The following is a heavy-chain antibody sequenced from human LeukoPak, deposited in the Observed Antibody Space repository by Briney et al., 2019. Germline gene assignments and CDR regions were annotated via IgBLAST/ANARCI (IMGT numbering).Heavy chain of an antibody. V-gene: IGHV3-33*08. D-gene: IGHD2-2*01. CDR2: IWYDGSNK. CDR3: ARAPQYVFYFDY. Sequence: PGGSLRLSCAASGFTFSNAWMSWVRQAPGKGLEWVAVIWYDGSNKYYADSVKGRFTISRDNSKNTLYLQMNSLRAEDTAVYYCARAPQYVFYFDYWGQGTLVTVSS. J-gene: IGHJ4*02. CDR1: GFTFSNAW.